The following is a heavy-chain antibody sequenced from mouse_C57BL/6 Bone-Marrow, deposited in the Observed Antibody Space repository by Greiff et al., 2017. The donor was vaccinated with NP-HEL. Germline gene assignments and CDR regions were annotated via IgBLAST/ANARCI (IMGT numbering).Heavy chain of an antibody. CDR3: TRRVGYSLVRWYFDV. D-gene: IGHD2-3*01. J-gene: IGHJ1*03. CDR2: IDPETGGT. Sequence: QVQLKQSGAELVRPGASVTLSCKASGYTFTDYEMHWVKQTPVHGLEWIGAIDPETGGTAYHQKFKGKAILTADNSSSTAYMALRSLTSEDSAVYYCTRRVGYSLVRWYFDVWGTGTTVTVSS. CDR1: GYTFTDYE. V-gene: IGHV1-15*01.